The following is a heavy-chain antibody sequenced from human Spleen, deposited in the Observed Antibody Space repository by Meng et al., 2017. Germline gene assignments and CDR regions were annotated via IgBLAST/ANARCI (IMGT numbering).Heavy chain of an antibody. J-gene: IGHJ4*02. D-gene: IGHD1-7*01. V-gene: IGHV3-23*01. CDR2: IGGSGGIT. Sequence: GESLKISCAASGYTFSNYVMSWVRQAPGKGLEWVSGIGGSGGITSYADSVEGRFTISRDNYKNTLYLQMNSLRAEDTAVYYCAKVLQVNYNTEPDYWGQGTLVTVSS. CDR1: GYTFSNYV. CDR3: AKVLQVNYNTEPDY.